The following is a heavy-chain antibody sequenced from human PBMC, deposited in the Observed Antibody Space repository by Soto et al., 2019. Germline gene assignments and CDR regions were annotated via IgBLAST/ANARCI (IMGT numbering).Heavy chain of an antibody. CDR2: ISSSSSYI. V-gene: IGHV3-21*01. Sequence: GGSLRLSCAASGFTFSSYSMNWVRQAPGKGLEWVSSISSSSSYIYYADSVKGRFTISRDNAKNSLYLQMNSLRAEDTAVYYCARGAPAAGNCGGDCYFWFDPWGQGTLVTVSS. D-gene: IGHD2-21*02. J-gene: IGHJ5*02. CDR1: GFTFSSYS. CDR3: ARGAPAAGNCGGDCYFWFDP.